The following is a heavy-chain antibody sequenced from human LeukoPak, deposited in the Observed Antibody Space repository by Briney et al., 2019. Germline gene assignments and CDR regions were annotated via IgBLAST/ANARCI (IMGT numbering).Heavy chain of an antibody. Sequence: SETLSLTCTVSGGSISSGGYYWSWIRQHPGKGLEWIGYIYYSGSTYYNPSLKSRVTISVDTSKNQFSLKLSSVTAADTAVYYCARITYYYDSSGYHQGWYFDYWGQGTLVTVST. CDR1: GGSISSGGYY. D-gene: IGHD3-22*01. CDR2: IYYSGST. V-gene: IGHV4-31*03. CDR3: ARITYYYDSSGYHQGWYFDY. J-gene: IGHJ4*02.